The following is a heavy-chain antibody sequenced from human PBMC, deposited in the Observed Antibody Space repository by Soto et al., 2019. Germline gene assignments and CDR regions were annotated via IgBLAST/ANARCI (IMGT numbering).Heavy chain of an antibody. CDR2: IYSGGST. CDR3: TGGQDNLAVNFDY. D-gene: IGHD1-1*01. J-gene: IGHJ4*02. CDR1: GFTVSSNY. V-gene: IGHV3-66*01. Sequence: GGSLRVSCAASGFTVSSNYMSWVRQAPGKGLEWVSVIYSGGSTYYADSVKGRFTISRDNSKNTLYLQMNSLRAEDTAVYYCTGGQDNLAVNFDYWGQGTPVTVSS.